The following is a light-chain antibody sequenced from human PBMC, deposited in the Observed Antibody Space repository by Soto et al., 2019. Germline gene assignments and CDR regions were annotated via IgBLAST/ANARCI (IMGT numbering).Light chain of an antibody. V-gene: IGKV3-20*01. CDR3: EQDAASPRT. Sequence: EDVLTQSPGTLSLSPGERATLSCRASQTVDSSYLAWYQQKPGQAPRLLLYGATSRATGIPNMFSGSVSGIDFTISISRLEPEEFAMYYCEQDAASPRTFGGGTKVEI. CDR2: GAT. J-gene: IGKJ4*01. CDR1: QTVDSSY.